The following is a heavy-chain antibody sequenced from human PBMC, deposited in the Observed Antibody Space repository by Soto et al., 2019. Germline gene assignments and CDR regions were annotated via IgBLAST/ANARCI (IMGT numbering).Heavy chain of an antibody. CDR2: IYSGGST. Sequence: GGSLRLSCAASGFTVSSNYMSWVRQAPGKGLEWVSVIYSGGSTYYADSVKGRFTISRDNSKNTLYLQMNSLRAEDTAVYYCAREFSADDYVWGSYRTFDYWGQGT. J-gene: IGHJ4*02. CDR3: AREFSADDYVWGSYRTFDY. D-gene: IGHD3-16*02. V-gene: IGHV3-66*01. CDR1: GFTVSSNY.